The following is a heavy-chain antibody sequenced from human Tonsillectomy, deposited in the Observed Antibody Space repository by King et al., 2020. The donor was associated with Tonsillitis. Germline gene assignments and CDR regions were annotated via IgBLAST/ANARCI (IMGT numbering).Heavy chain of an antibody. D-gene: IGHD2-15*01. CDR1: GFTFSDYY. CDR2: ISSSGSTI. V-gene: IGHV3-11*01. Sequence: VQLVESGGGLVKPGGSLRLSCAASGFTFSDYYMSWIRQAPGKGLEWVSYISSSGSTIYYADSVKGRFTISRDNAKNSLFLQMSSLRAEDTAVYYCAALGVVAALTNWFDPWGQGTLVTVSS. J-gene: IGHJ5*02. CDR3: AALGVVAALTNWFDP.